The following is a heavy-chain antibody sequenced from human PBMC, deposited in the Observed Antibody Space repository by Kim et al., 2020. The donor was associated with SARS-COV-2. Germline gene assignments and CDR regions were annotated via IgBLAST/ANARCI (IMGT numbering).Heavy chain of an antibody. CDR1: GGTFSSYA. Sequence: SVKVSCKASGGTFSSYAISWVRQAPGQGLEWMGGIIPIFGTANYAQKFQGRVTITADESTSTAYMELSSLRSEDTAVYYCARFDYGDYYFDYWGQGTLVTVSS. CDR2: IIPIFGTA. V-gene: IGHV1-69*13. D-gene: IGHD4-17*01. J-gene: IGHJ4*02. CDR3: ARFDYGDYYFDY.